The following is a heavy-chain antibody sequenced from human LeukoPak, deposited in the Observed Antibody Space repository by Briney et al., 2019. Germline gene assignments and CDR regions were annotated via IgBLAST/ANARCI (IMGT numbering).Heavy chain of an antibody. CDR3: ASRYCTSTNCYAFDI. V-gene: IGHV3-21*01. D-gene: IGHD2-2*01. CDR1: GFTFSSYS. Sequence: GGSLRLSCAASGFTFSSYSLNWVRQAPGKGLEWVSSISSSINYIFYADSVQGRFTISRNNAENSLFLQMNSLRAEDTAMYYCASRYCTSTNCYAFDIWGQGTMVTVSS. J-gene: IGHJ3*02. CDR2: ISSSINYI.